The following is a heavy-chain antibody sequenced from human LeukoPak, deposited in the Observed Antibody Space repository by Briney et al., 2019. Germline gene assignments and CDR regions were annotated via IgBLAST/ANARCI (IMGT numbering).Heavy chain of an antibody. CDR3: AKAGGHSSGYRFDY. J-gene: IGHJ4*02. V-gene: IGHV3-23*01. D-gene: IGHD5-18*01. CDR2: ITGSGDNT. Sequence: GGSLRLSCVASGFTFSSYAMSWVRQAPGKGLEWVSTITGSGDNTYYADSVKGRFTISRDNSKNTLYLQVNSLRAEDTAVYYCAKAGGHSSGYRFDYWGQGTLVTVSS. CDR1: GFTFSSYA.